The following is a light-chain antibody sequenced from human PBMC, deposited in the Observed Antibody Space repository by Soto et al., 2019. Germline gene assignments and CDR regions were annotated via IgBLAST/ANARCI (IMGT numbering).Light chain of an antibody. CDR2: AAS. V-gene: IGKV1-27*01. CDR3: QKYNSAPWT. J-gene: IGKJ1*01. Sequence: IQMTPSPSSLSASVGDRVTLPCPASQGISNYLAWYQQKPGKVPKLLIYAASTLQSGVPSRFSGSGSGTDFTLTISSLQPEDVATYYCQKYNSAPWTFGQGTKVDIK. CDR1: QGISNY.